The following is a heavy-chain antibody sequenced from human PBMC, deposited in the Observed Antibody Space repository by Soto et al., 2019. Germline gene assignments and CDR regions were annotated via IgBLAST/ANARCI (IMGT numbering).Heavy chain of an antibody. J-gene: IGHJ4*02. V-gene: IGHV4-61*01. D-gene: IGHD3-3*01. Sequence: SETLYLTWTVSGGAVSSGSYYWSWIRQPPGKGLECIGHMYYSGTTNYQPSLKSRVTISADTSQNQFSLKLSSVSAADTAVYYCARGLVFGVAIPLFDYWGQGTLVTVSS. CDR3: ARGLVFGVAIPLFDY. CDR1: GGAVSSGSYY. CDR2: MYYSGTT.